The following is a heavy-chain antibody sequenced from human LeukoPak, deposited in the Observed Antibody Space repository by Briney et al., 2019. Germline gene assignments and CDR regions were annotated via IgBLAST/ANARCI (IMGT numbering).Heavy chain of an antibody. CDR2: INHSGST. CDR1: GGSFSGYY. J-gene: IGHJ4*02. CDR3: ARDALTKDTIVVFTYLFDY. Sequence: SETLSLTCAVYGGSFSGYYWSWIRQPPGKGLEWIGEINHSGSTNYNPSPKSRVTISIDTSKTQFSLKLTSVTAADTAVYYCARDALTKDTIVVFTYLFDYWGQGTLVTVSS. D-gene: IGHD3-22*01. V-gene: IGHV4-34*01.